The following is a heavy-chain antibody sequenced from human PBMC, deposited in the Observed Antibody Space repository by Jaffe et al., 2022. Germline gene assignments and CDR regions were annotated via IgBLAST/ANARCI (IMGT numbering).Heavy chain of an antibody. CDR3: ARDRGPGGWWGNLGKYGEGEACAFDI. CDR1: GFTFSSYW. V-gene: IGHV3-74*01. J-gene: IGHJ3*02. CDR2: INSDGSST. D-gene: IGHD4-17*01. Sequence: EVQLVESGGGLVQPGGSLRLSCAASGFTFSSYWMHWVRQAPGKGLVWVSRINSDGSSTSYADSVKGRFTISRDNAKNTLYLQMNSLRAEDTAVYYCARDRGPGGWWGNLGKYGEGEACAFDIWGQGTMVTVSS.